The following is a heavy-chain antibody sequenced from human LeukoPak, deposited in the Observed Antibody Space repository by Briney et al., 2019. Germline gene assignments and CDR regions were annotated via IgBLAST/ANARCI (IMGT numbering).Heavy chain of an antibody. V-gene: IGHV3-66*01. CDR3: ARGTRYSSTPFDY. CDR2: IYSGGST. J-gene: IGHJ4*02. Sequence: PGGSLRLSCAASGFTVSSNYMSWVRQAPGKGLEWVSVIYSGGSTYYADSVKGRFTISRDNSKNTLYLRMNSLRAEDTAVYYCARGTRYSSTPFDYWGQGTLVTVSS. CDR1: GFTVSSNY. D-gene: IGHD6-13*01.